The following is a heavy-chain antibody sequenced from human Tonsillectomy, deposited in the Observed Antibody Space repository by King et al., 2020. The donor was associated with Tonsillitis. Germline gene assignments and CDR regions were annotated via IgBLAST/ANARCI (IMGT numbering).Heavy chain of an antibody. CDR1: GYTFIDYY. V-gene: IGHV1-2*02. Sequence: QLVQSGAEVRKPGASVKVSCTGSGYTFIDYYIHWVRQAPGQGLEWMGWINPKTGVTNSAQRVQGRVTLPRDSSISTAYMQLTSLRSDDTALYYCASQFCTTTSCHVDYWGQGTLVTVSS. J-gene: IGHJ4*02. CDR2: INPKTGVT. CDR3: ASQFCTTTSCHVDY. D-gene: IGHD2-2*01.